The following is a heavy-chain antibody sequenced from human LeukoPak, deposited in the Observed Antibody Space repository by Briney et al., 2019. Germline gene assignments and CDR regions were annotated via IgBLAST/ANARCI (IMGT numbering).Heavy chain of an antibody. V-gene: IGHV3-11*01. CDR1: GFTFSDYY. D-gene: IGHD2-2*01. CDR3: AKDRGYCSSTSCYYYYYGMDL. J-gene: IGHJ6*02. CDR2: ISSSGSTI. Sequence: GGSLRLSCAASGFTFSDYYMSWIRQAPGKGLEWVSYISSSGSTIYYADSVKGRFTISRDNAKNSLYLQMNSLRAEDTAVYYCAKDRGYCSSTSCYYYYYGMDLWGQGTTVTVSS.